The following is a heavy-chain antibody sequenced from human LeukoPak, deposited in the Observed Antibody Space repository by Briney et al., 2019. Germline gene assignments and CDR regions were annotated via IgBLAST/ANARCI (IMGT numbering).Heavy chain of an antibody. J-gene: IGHJ4*02. CDR1: GGSISSYY. Sequence: SETLSLTCTVSGGSISSYYWSWIRQPPGKGLEWIGYIYYSGSTNYNPSLKSRVTISVDTSKNQLSLKLSSVTAADTAVYYCARAPPPYYYDSSGYSSPFDYWGQGTLVTVSS. CDR2: IYYSGST. V-gene: IGHV4-59*01. D-gene: IGHD3-22*01. CDR3: ARAPPPYYYDSSGYSSPFDY.